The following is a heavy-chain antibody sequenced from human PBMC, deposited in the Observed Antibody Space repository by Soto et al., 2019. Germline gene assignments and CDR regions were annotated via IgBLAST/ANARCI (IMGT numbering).Heavy chain of an antibody. J-gene: IGHJ4*02. CDR1: GFSLNTRDVG. Sequence: QITLNESGPALVKPTQTLTLTCTFSGFSLNTRDVGVGWIRQPPGKALEWLGVVYWDDDKTYSPSLKSRLTITKDTPKNQVVLRMTKMEPVDTATYFCAHWRGGVASFRGQGTLVTVSS. CDR2: VYWDDDK. D-gene: IGHD3-16*01. CDR3: AHWRGGVASF. V-gene: IGHV2-5*02.